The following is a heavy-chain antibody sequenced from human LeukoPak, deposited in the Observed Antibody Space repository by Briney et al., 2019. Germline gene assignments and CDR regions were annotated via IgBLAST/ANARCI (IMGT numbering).Heavy chain of an antibody. Sequence: PSETLSLTCTVSGGSVSSGSYYWSWIRQPPGKGLEWIGYIYYSGSTNYNPSLKSRVTISVDTSKNQFSLKLSSVTAADTAVYYRARTAYYYYGMDVWGQGTTVTVSS. V-gene: IGHV4-61*01. CDR1: GGSVSSGSYY. CDR3: ARTAYYYYGMDV. J-gene: IGHJ6*02. CDR2: IYYSGST. D-gene: IGHD2-21*02.